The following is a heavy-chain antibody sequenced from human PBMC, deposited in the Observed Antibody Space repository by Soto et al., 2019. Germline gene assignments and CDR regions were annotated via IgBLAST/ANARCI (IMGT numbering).Heavy chain of an antibody. CDR1: GGSISSGDYY. J-gene: IGHJ4*02. V-gene: IGHV4-30-4*01. CDR2: SYYNGST. D-gene: IGHD4-17*01. Sequence: QVQLQESGPGLVKPSQTLSLTCTVSGGSISSGDYYWSWIRQPPGKGLEWIGDSYYNGSTYYNPTLKSRVTRSVDTYKNQFSLKLSSVTAADTDVYYCASAWTFGDHRGWGQGTLVTVSS. CDR3: ASAWTFGDHRG.